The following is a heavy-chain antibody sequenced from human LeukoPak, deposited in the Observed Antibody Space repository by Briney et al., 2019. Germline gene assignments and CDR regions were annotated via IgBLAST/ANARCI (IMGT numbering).Heavy chain of an antibody. J-gene: IGHJ4*02. CDR1: GYTFTSYG. CDR2: ICAYNGNT. V-gene: IGHV1-18*04. CDR3: ARDAGYSGYDEGYFDY. Sequence: ASVKVSCKASGYTFTSYGISWVRQAPGQGLEWMGWICAYNGNTNYAQKLQGRVTMTTDTSTSTAYMELRSLRSDDTAVYYCARDAGYSGYDEGYFDYWGQGTLVTVSS. D-gene: IGHD5-12*01.